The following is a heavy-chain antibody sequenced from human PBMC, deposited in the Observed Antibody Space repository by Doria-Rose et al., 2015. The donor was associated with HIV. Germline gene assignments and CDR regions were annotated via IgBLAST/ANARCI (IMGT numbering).Heavy chain of an antibody. CDR1: GVSLSSPGMG. Sequence: ESGPVLVKPTETLTLTCTVSGVSLSSPGMGVSWIRQPPGKALEWLANIFSDDERSYKTSLKSRLTISRDTSKSQVVLTMTDMDPMDTATYYCARIKSSRWYHKYYFDFWGQGTLVIVSA. J-gene: IGHJ4*02. V-gene: IGHV2-26*01. CDR3: ARIKSSRWYHKYYFDF. D-gene: IGHD6-13*01. CDR2: IFSDDER.